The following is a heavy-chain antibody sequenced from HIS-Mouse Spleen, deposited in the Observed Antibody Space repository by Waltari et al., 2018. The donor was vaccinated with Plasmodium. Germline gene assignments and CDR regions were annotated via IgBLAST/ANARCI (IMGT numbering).Heavy chain of an antibody. CDR2: IYPTRGDT. CDR1: GYTFTGSY. V-gene: IGHV1-2*02. CDR3: ARLTGVEDAFDI. D-gene: IGHD7-27*01. Sequence: QVQLVQSGAEVRKPGASVKVPCKASGYTFTGSYMPGVRQAPGQGLEWMEGIYPTRGDTTSEQKFQGRVTLTRDPSISTANMELSRLRSDDTAVYCCARLTGVEDAFDIWGQGTMVTVSS. J-gene: IGHJ3*02.